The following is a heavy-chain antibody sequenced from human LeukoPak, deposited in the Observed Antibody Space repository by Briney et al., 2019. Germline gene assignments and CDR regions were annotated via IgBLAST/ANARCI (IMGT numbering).Heavy chain of an antibody. CDR3: AKELGSGYWHQFDY. CDR2: ITGSGTTI. D-gene: IGHD3-22*01. CDR1: GFTFSSYE. Sequence: GGSLRLSCAASGFTFSSYEMNWVRQAPGKGLEWVSYITGSGTTIHYADTVKGRFTISRDNAKNSLYLQMNSLRVEDTAVYYCAKELGSGYWHQFDYWGQGILVTVSA. J-gene: IGHJ4*02. V-gene: IGHV3-48*03.